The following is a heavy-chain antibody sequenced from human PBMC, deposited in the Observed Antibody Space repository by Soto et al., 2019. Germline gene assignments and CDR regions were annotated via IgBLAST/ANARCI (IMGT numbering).Heavy chain of an antibody. CDR3: ARDGSWTGWGYYYYGMDV. J-gene: IGHJ6*01. V-gene: IGHV1-18*01. D-gene: IGHD6-13*01. CDR2: ISAYNGNT. CDR1: GYTFTSYG. Sequence: XSVKIACKASGYTFTSYGNSWVRQAPGQGLEWMGWISAYNGNTNYAQKLQGRVTMTTDTSTSTAYIELRSLRSYDRAGYYCARDGSWTGWGYYYYGMDVWGQGPTVTGSS.